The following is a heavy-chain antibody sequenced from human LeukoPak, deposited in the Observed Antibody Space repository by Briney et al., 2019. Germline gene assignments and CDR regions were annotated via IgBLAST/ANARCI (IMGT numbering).Heavy chain of an antibody. V-gene: IGHV4-34*01. CDR3: ARGSRFDY. CDR2: INHSGST. CDR1: GGSFSGYY. J-gene: IGHJ4*02. Sequence: SETLSLTCAVYGGSFSGYYWSWIRQPPGKGLEWIGEINHSGSTNYNPSLKSRVTISVDTSKNQFSLKLSSVTAADTAVYYCARGSRFDYWGQGTLVTVSS.